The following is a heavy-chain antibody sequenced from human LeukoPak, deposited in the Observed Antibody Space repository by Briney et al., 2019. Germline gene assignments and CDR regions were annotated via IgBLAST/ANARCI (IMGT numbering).Heavy chain of an antibody. CDR2: ISSSSSTI. V-gene: IGHV3-48*02. CDR3: ARVGDSSGYYRADYFDY. Sequence: GGSLRLSCAASGFTFSSYSMNWVRQAPGKGLEWVSCISSSSSTIYYADSVKGRFTISRDNAKNSLYLQMNSLRDEDTAVYYCARVGDSSGYYRADYFDYWGQGTLVTVSS. D-gene: IGHD3-22*01. CDR1: GFTFSSYS. J-gene: IGHJ4*02.